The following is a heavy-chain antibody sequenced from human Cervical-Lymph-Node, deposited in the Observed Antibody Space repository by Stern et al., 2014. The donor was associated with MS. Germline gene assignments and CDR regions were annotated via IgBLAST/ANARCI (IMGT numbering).Heavy chain of an antibody. CDR1: GGTFNVYA. V-gene: IGHV1-69*01. J-gene: IGHJ6*02. CDR2: IIPIIVTA. Sequence: VQLVESGAEVKKPGSSVKISCKASGGTFNVYAINWLRQAPGQGLEWMGGIIPIIVTASYAQKFQGRVTIAADESTRTSSMQLSSLRSGDTAVYYCARDGRHTYHYGLDVWGQGTTVTVSS. D-gene: IGHD3-10*01. CDR3: ARDGRHTYHYGLDV.